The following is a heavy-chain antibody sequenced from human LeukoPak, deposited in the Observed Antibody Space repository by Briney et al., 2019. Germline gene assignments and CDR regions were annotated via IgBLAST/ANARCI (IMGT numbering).Heavy chain of an antibody. CDR1: GFTFSSYS. Sequence: GGSLRLSCAASGFTFSSYSMHWVRQAPGKGLEWVAVISYDGSNKYYADSVKGRFTISRDNSKNTLYLQMNSLRVEDTAVYYCARRDDYNYHYYYMDVWGKGTTVTVSS. J-gene: IGHJ6*03. CDR2: ISYDGSNK. CDR3: ARRDDYNYHYYYMDV. D-gene: IGHD5-24*01. V-gene: IGHV3-30*04.